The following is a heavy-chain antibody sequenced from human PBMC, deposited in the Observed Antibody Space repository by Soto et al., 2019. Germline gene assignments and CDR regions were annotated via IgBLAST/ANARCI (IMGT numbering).Heavy chain of an antibody. Sequence: QVQLVASGGGLVQPARSLRRSGAASGFTFSSYGMHWVRQPPGKGLEWVAVISYDGSNKYYADSVKGRFTISRDNSKNTLDLQMNSLRSEDTAVYYCAKDLEYGRDVWGQGTTVTVSS. CDR1: GFTFSSYG. V-gene: IGHV3-30*18. J-gene: IGHJ6*02. CDR2: ISYDGSNK. CDR3: AKDLEYGRDV.